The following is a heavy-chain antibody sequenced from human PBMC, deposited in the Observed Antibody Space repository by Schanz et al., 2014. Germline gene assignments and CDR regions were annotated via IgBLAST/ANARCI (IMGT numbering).Heavy chain of an antibody. CDR2: VIPILGVT. CDR1: GGTFSSYT. Sequence: QVQLVQSGAEVKKPGSSVKVSCTASGGTFSSYTIIWIRQAPGQGLEWMGRVIPILGVTHYAQKFQGRVTITADKSTTTAYMELNSLNSDDTAVYYCATLDYADSVSWGDGTLVAVSS. J-gene: IGHJ5*01. CDR3: ATLDYADSVS. V-gene: IGHV1-69*02. D-gene: IGHD4-17*01.